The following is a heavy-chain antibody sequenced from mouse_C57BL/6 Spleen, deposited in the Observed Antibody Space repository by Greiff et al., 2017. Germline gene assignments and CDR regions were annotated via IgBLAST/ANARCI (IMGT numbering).Heavy chain of an antibody. D-gene: IGHD3-2*02. J-gene: IGHJ2*01. CDR1: GYTFTSYW. Sequence: QVQLKQPGAELVKPGASVKLSCKASGYTFTSYWMKWVKQRPGQGLEWIGEIDPSDSYTNYNEKFKGKATLTVDTSSSTAYMPLSSLTSEDSAVYYCARRDSSGYLDYWCQGTTLTVSS. CDR2: IDPSDSYT. CDR3: ARRDSSGYLDY. V-gene: IGHV1-50*01.